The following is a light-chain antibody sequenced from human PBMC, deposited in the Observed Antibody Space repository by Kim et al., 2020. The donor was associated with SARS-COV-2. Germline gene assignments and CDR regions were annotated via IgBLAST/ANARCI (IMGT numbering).Light chain of an antibody. V-gene: IGKV3-15*01. J-gene: IGKJ2*01. CDR3: QRYNKGPYT. CDR2: GAF. Sequence: EIVMTQSPATLSVSPGERATLSCRASQGVGSNVAWYQQKPGQAPRLLIYGAFTRATGIPARFSGDWSGTGFTLTISSLQSEDFAVYYCQRYNKGPYTFGQGTKLEI. CDR1: QGVGSN.